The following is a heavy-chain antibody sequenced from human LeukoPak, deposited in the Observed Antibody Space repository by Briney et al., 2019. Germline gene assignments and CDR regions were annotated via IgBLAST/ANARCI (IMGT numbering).Heavy chain of an antibody. J-gene: IGHJ4*02. D-gene: IGHD1-7*01. CDR3: ARDNWNYVFDY. CDR2: INPNSGGT. Sequence: ASVKVSCKASGHTFTGYYMHWVRQAPGQGLERMGWINPNSGGTNYAQKFQGRVTMTRDTSISTAYMELSRLRSDDTAVYYCARDNWNYVFDYWGQGTLVTVSS. V-gene: IGHV1-2*02. CDR1: GHTFTGYY.